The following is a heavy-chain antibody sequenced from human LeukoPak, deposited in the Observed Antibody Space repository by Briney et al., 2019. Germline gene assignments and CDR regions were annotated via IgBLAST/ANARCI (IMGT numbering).Heavy chain of an antibody. D-gene: IGHD3-3*01. CDR2: INHSGST. J-gene: IGHJ4*02. CDR3: ARGYDFWSGQDY. V-gene: IGHV4-34*01. CDR1: GGSFSGYY. Sequence: SETLSLTCAVYGGSFSGYYWSWLRQPPGKGLEWIGEINHSGSTNYNPSLKSRVTISVDTSKNQFSLKLSSVTAADTAVYYRARGYDFWSGQDYWGQGTLVTVSS.